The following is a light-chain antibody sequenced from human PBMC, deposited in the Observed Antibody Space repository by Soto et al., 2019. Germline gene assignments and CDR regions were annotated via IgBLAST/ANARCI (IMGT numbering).Light chain of an antibody. V-gene: IGKV3-15*01. CDR1: QRLSSN. CDR3: QQYNTWPWK. J-gene: IGKJ1*01. CDR2: GAS. Sequence: DTVMTQSPATLSVSPGERATVSCKASQRLSSNLAWYQQKPGQAPRLLIIGASERATGIPARFSSSGYGTEFTLSISSLQSDDFEVYYCQQYNTWPWKFGQGTKV.